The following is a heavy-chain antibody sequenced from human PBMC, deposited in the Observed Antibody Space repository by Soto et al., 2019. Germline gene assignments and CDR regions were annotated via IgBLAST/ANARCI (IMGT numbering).Heavy chain of an antibody. CDR1: GYTFTSYY. D-gene: IGHD2-15*01. Sequence: QVQLVQSGAEVKKPGASVKVSCMASGYTFTSYYMHWVRQAPGQGLEWMGIINPSGGSTIYEQKFQGRVTMSRDTSTSTVYMELSSLRSEDTAVYYCALGDIVVVVAGKTPFDPWGQGTLVTVSS. V-gene: IGHV1-46*01. J-gene: IGHJ5*02. CDR2: INPSGGST. CDR3: ALGDIVVVVAGKTPFDP.